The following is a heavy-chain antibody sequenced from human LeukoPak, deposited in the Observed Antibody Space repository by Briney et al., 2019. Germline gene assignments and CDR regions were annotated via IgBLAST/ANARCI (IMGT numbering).Heavy chain of an antibody. Sequence: MASETLSLTCTVSGGSISSYYWSWIRQPAGKGLEWIGSIYYSGSTYYNPSLKSRVTISVDTSKNQFSLKLSSVTAADTAVYYCYSSSWYTYYYMDVWGKGTTVTVSS. CDR3: YSSSWYTYYYMDV. CDR2: IYYSGST. CDR1: GGSISSYY. V-gene: IGHV4-4*07. J-gene: IGHJ6*03. D-gene: IGHD6-13*01.